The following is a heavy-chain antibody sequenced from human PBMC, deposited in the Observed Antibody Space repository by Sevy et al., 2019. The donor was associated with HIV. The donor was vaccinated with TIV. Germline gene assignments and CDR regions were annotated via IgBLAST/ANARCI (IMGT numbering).Heavy chain of an antibody. CDR2: ISSSSSTI. CDR3: ARGPSLRFLEWLFDY. V-gene: IGHV3-48*01. CDR1: GFTFSSYS. J-gene: IGHJ4*02. D-gene: IGHD3-3*01. Sequence: GGSLRLSCAASGFTFSSYSMNWVRQAPGKGLEWVSYISSSSSTIYYADPLKGRFTISRDNAKNSLYMQMNSLRAEDTAVYYCARGPSLRFLEWLFDYWGQGTLVTVSS.